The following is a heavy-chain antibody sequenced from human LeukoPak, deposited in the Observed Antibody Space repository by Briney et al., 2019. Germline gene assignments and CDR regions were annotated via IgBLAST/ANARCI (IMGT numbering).Heavy chain of an antibody. CDR1: GYTFTGYY. D-gene: IGHD4-11*01. CDR3: ARDAIVRDYSNSNY. J-gene: IGHJ4*02. Sequence: ASVKVSFKASGYTFTGYYIHWVRQPPGQGLEWMGWINPNSGGTNYAQKFQGRVTMTTETSISTAYIEMSTVTSDDTAVYYCARDAIVRDYSNSNYWGQGTLVTVSS. CDR2: INPNSGGT. V-gene: IGHV1-2*02.